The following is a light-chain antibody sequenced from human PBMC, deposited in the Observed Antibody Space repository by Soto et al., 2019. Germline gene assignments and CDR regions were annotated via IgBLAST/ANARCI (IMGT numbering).Light chain of an antibody. Sequence: DIVVTQPPESLASFLGERGTINCKSSQRVFYSSNNKNYLAWYQQKPGQPPKLLIYWASTRESGVPDRFSGSGSGTDFTLTISSLQAEDVAVYYCQQYYSTPWTFGQGTKVDIK. J-gene: IGKJ1*01. V-gene: IGKV4-1*01. CDR1: QRVFYSSNNKNY. CDR3: QQYYSTPWT. CDR2: WAS.